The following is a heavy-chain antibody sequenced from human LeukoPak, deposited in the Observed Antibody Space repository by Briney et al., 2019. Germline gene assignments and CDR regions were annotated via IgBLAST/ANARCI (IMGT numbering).Heavy chain of an antibody. J-gene: IGHJ4*02. V-gene: IGHV4-31*03. CDR3: AIYFVGGGGRGT. Sequence: SETLSLTCTVSGGSTSSGGYHWSWTRQHPGKGLEWIGNDGSTYYNPSLKSRVTISVDTSKNQFSLKLSSVTAADTAIYYCAIYFVGGGGRGTWGQGTLVTVSS. CDR2: DGST. CDR1: GGSTSSGGYH. D-gene: IGHD2-21*01.